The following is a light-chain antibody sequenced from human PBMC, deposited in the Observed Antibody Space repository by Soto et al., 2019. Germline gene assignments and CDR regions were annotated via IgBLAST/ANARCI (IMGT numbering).Light chain of an antibody. Sequence: EIVLTQSPGTLSLSPGERATLSCRASQSISSTYLAWYRQKPGQAPRLLIYAASSRATGIPDRFSGSGSGTDFTLIISRLEPEDFAVYYWQQYYASSWTFGQGTRVEIK. CDR3: QQYYASSWT. CDR2: AAS. J-gene: IGKJ1*01. CDR1: QSISSTY. V-gene: IGKV3-20*01.